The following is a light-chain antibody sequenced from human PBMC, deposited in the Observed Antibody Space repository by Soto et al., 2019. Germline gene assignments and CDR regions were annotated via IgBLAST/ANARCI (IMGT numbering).Light chain of an antibody. J-gene: IGKJ2*02. V-gene: IGKV3-20*01. CDR2: GAA. CDR1: QSVSSSY. Sequence: EIVLTQSPGTLSLSPGERATLSCRASQSVSSSYLAWYQQKPGQAPRLLIYGAASRATGIPDRFSGSGSGTDFTPTISSLEPEDFSVYYCQQYGSSPPCTFGQGTKLEIK. CDR3: QQYGSSPPCT.